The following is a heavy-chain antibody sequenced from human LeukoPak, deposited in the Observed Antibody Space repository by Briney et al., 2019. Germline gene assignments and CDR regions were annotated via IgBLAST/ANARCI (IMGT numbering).Heavy chain of an antibody. CDR1: GGSISSGDYY. CDR3: ARGVWSGYYTGRARPVLFDP. CDR2: IYYSGST. D-gene: IGHD3-3*01. Sequence: SQTLSLTCTVSGGSISSGDYYWSWIRQPPGKGLEWIGYIYYSGSTYYNPSLKSRVTISVDTSKNQFSLKLSSVAAADTAVYYCARGVWSGYYTGRARPVLFDPWGQGTLVTVSS. V-gene: IGHV4-30-4*08. J-gene: IGHJ5*02.